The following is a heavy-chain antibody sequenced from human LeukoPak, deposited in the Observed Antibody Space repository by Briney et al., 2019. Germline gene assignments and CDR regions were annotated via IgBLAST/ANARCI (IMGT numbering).Heavy chain of an antibody. CDR3: ARGLGINGLALDM. CDR2: IKQDGSEK. V-gene: IGHV3-7*05. Sequence: GGSLRLSCAAAGFTFSSNWMSWVRQAPGKGLQWVANIKQDGSEKYYVDSVKGRFTISRDNANKSLYLQMNSLRGEDTAVYYCARGLGINGLALDMWGQGTMVTVSS. CDR1: GFTFSSNW. J-gene: IGHJ3*02. D-gene: IGHD3-10*01.